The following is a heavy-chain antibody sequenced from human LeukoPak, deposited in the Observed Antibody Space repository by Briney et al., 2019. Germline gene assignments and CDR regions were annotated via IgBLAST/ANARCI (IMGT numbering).Heavy chain of an antibody. J-gene: IGHJ5*02. Sequence: GASVKVSCKASGYIFTTYSIHWVREAPGQVLQWIGMINPRGDATIYAQKFQGRVTMTSDTSTTTIYMELSSLKSEDTGLYYCARKWSSRDWFDPWGQGTLVTVSS. CDR3: ARKWSSRDWFDP. D-gene: IGHD2-8*01. CDR2: INPRGDAT. CDR1: GYIFTTYS. V-gene: IGHV1-46*01.